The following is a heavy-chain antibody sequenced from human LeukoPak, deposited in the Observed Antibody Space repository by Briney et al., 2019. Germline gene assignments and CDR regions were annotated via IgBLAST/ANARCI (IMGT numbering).Heavy chain of an antibody. CDR3: ARFHNVDTAMDH. CDR2: INPSGGST. D-gene: IGHD5-18*01. J-gene: IGHJ4*02. CDR1: GYTFTSYY. Sequence: GASVKVSCKASGYTFTSYYMHWVRQAPGQGLEWMGIINPSGGSTSYAQKFQGRVTMTRDMSTSTVYMELSSLRSEDTAVYYCARFHNVDTAMDHWGQGTLVAVSS. V-gene: IGHV1-46*01.